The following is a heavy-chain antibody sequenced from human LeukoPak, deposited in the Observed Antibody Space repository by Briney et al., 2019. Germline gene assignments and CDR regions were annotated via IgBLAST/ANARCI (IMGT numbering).Heavy chain of an antibody. CDR2: IYPGGSET. Sequence: PGESLQISFKGLGYSFSSYWNAWVRQRPGKGLEWMGIIYPGGSETRYDPSFQGQVTISADSSTSTAYLQWSSLRASDTATYYCARASRDGYNQNFDHWGQGTLVTVSS. J-gene: IGHJ4*02. CDR3: ARASRDGYNQNFDH. D-gene: IGHD5-24*01. CDR1: GYSFSSYW. V-gene: IGHV5-51*01.